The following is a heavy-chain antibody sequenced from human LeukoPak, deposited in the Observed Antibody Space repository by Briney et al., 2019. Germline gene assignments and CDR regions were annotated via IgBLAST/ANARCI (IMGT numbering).Heavy chain of an antibody. CDR1: GYTFTSYG. D-gene: IGHD3-22*01. V-gene: IGHV1-18*01. Sequence: GASVKVSCKXSGYTFTSYGISWVRQAPGQGLEWMGWISAYNGNTNYAQKLQGRVTMTTDTSTSTAYMELRSLRSDDTAVYYCARETLDYYDSSWFDYWGQGTLVTVSS. CDR3: ARETLDYYDSSWFDY. CDR2: ISAYNGNT. J-gene: IGHJ4*02.